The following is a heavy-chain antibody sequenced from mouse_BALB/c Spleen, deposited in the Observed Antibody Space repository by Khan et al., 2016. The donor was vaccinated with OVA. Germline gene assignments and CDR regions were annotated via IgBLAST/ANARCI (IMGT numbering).Heavy chain of an antibody. J-gene: IGHJ3*01. D-gene: IGHD2-4*01. CDR2: INYSGNT. V-gene: IGHV3-2*02. CDR1: GYSITSEYA. Sequence: VQLMESGPGLVKPSQSLSLTCTVTGYSITSEYAWNWIRQFPGNKLEWMGYINYSGNTRFNPSLKSRISITRDTSKNQFFLQLNSVTTEDTATYEGAGKDYCEYAPFAYWGQGTLVTVSA. CDR3: AGKDYCEYAPFAY.